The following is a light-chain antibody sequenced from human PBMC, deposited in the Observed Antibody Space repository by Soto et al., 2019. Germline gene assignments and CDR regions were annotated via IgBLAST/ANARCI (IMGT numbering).Light chain of an antibody. CDR2: SNN. Sequence: QPVLTQPPSASGTPGQRVTISCSGSSSNIGYNYVYWYQQLPGTAPKLLIYSNNQRPSGVPDRFSGSKSGTSASLAISELRSEDEADYYCAAWDDSLSGVVFGGGTKLTVL. CDR1: SSNIGYNY. V-gene: IGLV1-47*02. J-gene: IGLJ2*01. CDR3: AAWDDSLSGVV.